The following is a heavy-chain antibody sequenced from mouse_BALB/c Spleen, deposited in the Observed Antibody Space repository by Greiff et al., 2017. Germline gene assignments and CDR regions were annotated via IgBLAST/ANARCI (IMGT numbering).Heavy chain of an antibody. Sequence: EVQRVESGPGLVKPSQSLSLTCSVTGYSITSGYYWNWIRQFPGNKLEWMGYISYDGSNNYNPSLKNRISITRDTSKNQFFLKLNSVTTEDTATYYCATIYYDYPWFAYWGQGTLVTVSA. CDR2: ISYDGSN. CDR1: GYSITSGYY. CDR3: ATIYYDYPWFAY. J-gene: IGHJ3*01. V-gene: IGHV3-6*02. D-gene: IGHD2-4*01.